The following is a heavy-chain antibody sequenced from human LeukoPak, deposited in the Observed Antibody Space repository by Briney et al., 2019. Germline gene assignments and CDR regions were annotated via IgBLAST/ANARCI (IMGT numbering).Heavy chain of an antibody. V-gene: IGHV4-39*07. J-gene: IGHJ6*03. CDR2: IYYSGST. CDR1: GGSISSSSYY. D-gene: IGHD6-19*01. Sequence: PSETLSLTCTVSGGSISSSSYYWGWIRQPPGKGLEWIGSIYYSGSTYYNPSLKSRVTISVDTSENQFSLKLSSVTAADTAVYYCARGDSSGWYYYYYYMNVWGKGTTVTVSS. CDR3: ARGDSSGWYYYYYYMNV.